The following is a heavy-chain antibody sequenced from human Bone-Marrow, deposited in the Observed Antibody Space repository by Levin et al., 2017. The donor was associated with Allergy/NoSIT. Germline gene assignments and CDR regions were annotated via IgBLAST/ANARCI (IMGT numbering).Heavy chain of an antibody. J-gene: IGHJ4*02. CDR2: ISGSGDTL. D-gene: IGHD1-26*01. CDR3: ARGAGLGATSLFDF. CDR1: GFTFSSKA. Sequence: GGSLRLSCAASGFTFSSKAMGWVRQPPGKGLHWVSSISGSGDTLYYADSVEGRFTISRDNSKSILFLQMNSLRADDTAVYYCARGAGLGATSLFDFWGQGGLVTVSS. V-gene: IGHV3-23*01.